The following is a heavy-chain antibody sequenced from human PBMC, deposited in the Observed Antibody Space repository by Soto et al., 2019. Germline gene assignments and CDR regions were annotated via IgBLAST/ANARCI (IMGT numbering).Heavy chain of an antibody. CDR3: AHRGYTNGIGWYTYFDY. V-gene: IGHV2-5*02. Sequence: QITLKESGPTLVKPTQTLTLTCTFSGFSLSTSGVAVAWIRQPPGKALEWLALIYWDDDKRYSPSLRSRLSITKDSSKNQVVLTMADMDPVDTATYFCAHRGYTNGIGWYTYFDYWGQGTLVTVSS. CDR2: IYWDDDK. J-gene: IGHJ4*02. D-gene: IGHD6-19*01. CDR1: GFSLSTSGVA.